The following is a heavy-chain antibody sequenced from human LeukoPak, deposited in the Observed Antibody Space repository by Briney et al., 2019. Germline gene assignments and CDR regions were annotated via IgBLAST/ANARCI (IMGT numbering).Heavy chain of an antibody. V-gene: IGHV3-48*01. J-gene: IGHJ4*02. CDR3: AREPFRDSSWYFDP. CDR1: ALIFTNYN. CDR2: IGTTGTKI. Sequence: GGSLRLSCVASALIFTNYNMNWVRQAPGKGLEWVSYIGTTGTKIYYAESVKGRFTISRDNAKNSLYLQMSSLRAEDTAVYCCAREPFRDSSWYFDPWGQGSLVNVSS. D-gene: IGHD6-13*01.